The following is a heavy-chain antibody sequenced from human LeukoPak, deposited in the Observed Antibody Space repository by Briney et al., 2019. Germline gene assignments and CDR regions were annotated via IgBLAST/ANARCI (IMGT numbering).Heavy chain of an antibody. CDR2: ISAYNGNT. Sequence: ASVKVSCKASGYTFTSYGISWVRQAPGQGLEWMGWISAYNGNTNYAQKLQGRVTMTTDTSTSTAYMELRSLRSDDTAVYYCARDLSKWLRLQHLDYWGQGTLVTVSS. D-gene: IGHD5-12*01. CDR1: GYTFTSYG. V-gene: IGHV1-18*04. CDR3: ARDLSKWLRLQHLDY. J-gene: IGHJ4*02.